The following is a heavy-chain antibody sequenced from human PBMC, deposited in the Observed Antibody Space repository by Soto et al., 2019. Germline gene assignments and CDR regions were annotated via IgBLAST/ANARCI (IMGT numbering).Heavy chain of an antibody. V-gene: IGHV3-21*01. CDR1: GFTFSSYT. Sequence: GGSLRLSCAASGFTFSSYTMNWVRQAPGKGLEWVSSISSSSSYIYYADSVKGRFTISRDNAKNSLYLQMNSLRAEDTAVYYCARHRGLIEVAGLYYWGLGTLVTVSS. CDR3: ARHRGLIEVAGLYY. J-gene: IGHJ4*02. D-gene: IGHD6-19*01. CDR2: ISSSSSYI.